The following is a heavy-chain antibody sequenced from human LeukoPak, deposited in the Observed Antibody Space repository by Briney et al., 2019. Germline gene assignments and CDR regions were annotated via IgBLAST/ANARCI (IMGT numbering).Heavy chain of an antibody. J-gene: IGHJ4*02. Sequence: KSSETLSLTCTVSGYSISSGYYWGWIRQPPGKGLEWIGSIYHSGSTYYNPSLKSRVTISVDTSKNQFSLKLSSVTAADTAVYYCAREIAREWLADFDYWGQGTLVTVSS. V-gene: IGHV4-38-2*02. CDR3: AREIAREWLADFDY. D-gene: IGHD5-24*01. CDR1: GYSISSGYY. CDR2: IYHSGST.